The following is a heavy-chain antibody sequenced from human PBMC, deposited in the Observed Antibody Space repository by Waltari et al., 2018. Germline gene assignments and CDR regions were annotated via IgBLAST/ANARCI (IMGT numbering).Heavy chain of an antibody. Sequence: EVQLVESGGGLVQPGGSLRLSCAASGFAFRRFCMHWVRQGPGKGLEWISYITSSSSTIDNADSVKGRFTSSRDKAKNSLYLQMNSLRAEDTAVYYCARGPGGGYDPNWGQGTLVTVSS. J-gene: IGHJ4*02. V-gene: IGHV3-48*01. CDR1: GFAFRRFC. CDR2: ITSSSSTI. D-gene: IGHD5-12*01. CDR3: ARGPGGGYDPN.